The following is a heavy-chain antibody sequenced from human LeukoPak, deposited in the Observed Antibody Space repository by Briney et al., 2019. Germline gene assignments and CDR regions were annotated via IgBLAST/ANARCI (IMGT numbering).Heavy chain of an antibody. CDR1: GYTFTSYG. CDR3: AREDGSGCYELDY. J-gene: IGHJ4*02. D-gene: IGHD6-19*01. V-gene: IGHV1-18*03. CDR2: ISPYNGNT. Sequence: GASVKVSCKASGYTFTSYGITWVRQAPGQGLEWMGWISPYNGNTKYAQKVQGRVTMTTDTSTSTVYMELRSLSSDDMAVYYCAREDGSGCYELDYWGQGTQVTVSS.